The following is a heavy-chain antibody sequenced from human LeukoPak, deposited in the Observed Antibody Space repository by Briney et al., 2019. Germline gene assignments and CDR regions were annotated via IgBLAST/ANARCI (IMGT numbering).Heavy chain of an antibody. CDR3: ARGLLSFDY. V-gene: IGHV3-30-3*01. CDR1: GFTFNTYT. J-gene: IGHJ4*02. D-gene: IGHD3-10*01. CDR2: ISYDGSNK. Sequence: GGSLRLSCAASGFTFNTYTMNWVRQAPGKGLEWVAVISYDGSNKYYADSVKGRFTISRDNSKNTLYLQMNSLRAEDTAVYYCARGLLSFDYWGQGTLVTVSS.